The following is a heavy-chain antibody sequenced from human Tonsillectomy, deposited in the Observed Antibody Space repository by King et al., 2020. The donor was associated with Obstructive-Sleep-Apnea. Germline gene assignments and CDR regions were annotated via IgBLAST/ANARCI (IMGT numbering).Heavy chain of an antibody. CDR2: ISAYNVNT. CDR1: GYTFTSYG. CDR3: AGVGDSNPWSDFDY. D-gene: IGHD1-26*01. Sequence: QLVQSGAEVKKPGASVKVSCKASGYTFTSYGISWVRQAPGQGLEWMGWISAYNVNTNSAQKLQGRVTMTPDTSTSTAYMELSSLRSDDTAVYYCAGVGDSNPWSDFDYWGQGSLVTVSS. V-gene: IGHV1-18*04. J-gene: IGHJ4*02.